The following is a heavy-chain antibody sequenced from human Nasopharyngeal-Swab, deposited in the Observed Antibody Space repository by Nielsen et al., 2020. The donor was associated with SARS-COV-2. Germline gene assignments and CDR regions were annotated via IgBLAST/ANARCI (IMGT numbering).Heavy chain of an antibody. CDR2: INHSGST. CDR3: ARYGSTYYYDSSGYTQGVYFQH. CDR1: GGSFSGYY. V-gene: IGHV4-34*01. Sequence: SETLSLTCAVSGGSFSGYYWSWIRQPPGKGLEWIGEINHSGSTNYNPSLKSRVTISVDTSKNQFSLKLSSVTAADTAVYYCARYGSTYYYDSSGYTQGVYFQHWGQGTLVTVSS. D-gene: IGHD3-22*01. J-gene: IGHJ1*01.